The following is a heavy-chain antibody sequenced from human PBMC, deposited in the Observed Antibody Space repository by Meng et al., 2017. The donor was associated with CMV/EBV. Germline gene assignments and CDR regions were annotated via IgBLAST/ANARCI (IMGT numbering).Heavy chain of an antibody. V-gene: IGHV1-46*01. D-gene: IGHD2-2*02. CDR2: INPSGGST. CDR1: GYTFTSYY. CDR3: ARPTCSTSCYSLNDAFDI. J-gene: IGHJ3*02. Sequence: ASVPVSCKASGYTFTSYYMHWVRQAPGQGLEWMGIINPSGGSTSYAQKFQGRVTMTRDTSTSTVYMELSSLRSEDTAVYYCARPTCSTSCYSLNDAFDIWGQGTMVTVSS.